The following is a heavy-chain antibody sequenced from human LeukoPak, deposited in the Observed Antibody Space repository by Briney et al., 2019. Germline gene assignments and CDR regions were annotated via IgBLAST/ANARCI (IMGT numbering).Heavy chain of an antibody. D-gene: IGHD2-2*01. Sequence: PGGSLRLSCAASGFTFSSYAMTWVRQAPGKGLEWVSTITGSGGSTYYADSVKGRFTISRDNSKNTLYLQMNSLRAEDTDVYYCAKDACSSSTCYAFDYWGQGTLVTVSS. V-gene: IGHV3-23*01. CDR2: ITGSGGST. CDR1: GFTFSSYA. J-gene: IGHJ4*02. CDR3: AKDACSSSTCYAFDY.